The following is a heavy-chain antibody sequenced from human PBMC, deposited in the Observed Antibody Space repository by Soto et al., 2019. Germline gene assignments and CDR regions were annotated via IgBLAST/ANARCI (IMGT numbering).Heavy chain of an antibody. CDR2: MSFDGSNE. V-gene: IGHV3-30*18. D-gene: IGHD3-9*01. Sequence: TGGSLRLSCAASGFTFSVYDMHWVRQAPGKGLEWVAVMSFDGSNEFYADSVKGRFTIFRDNSKNTLYLQMSSLRIEDTAVYYCAKKVSGDILSGPDYWGRGTLVTVSS. J-gene: IGHJ4*02. CDR3: AKKVSGDILSGPDY. CDR1: GFTFSVYD.